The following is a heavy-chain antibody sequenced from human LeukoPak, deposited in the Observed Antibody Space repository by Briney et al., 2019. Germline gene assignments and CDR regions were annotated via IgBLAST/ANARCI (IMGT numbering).Heavy chain of an antibody. CDR1: GFTFSSYG. CDR2: ISGSGGRT. J-gene: IGHJ6*03. D-gene: IGHD3-10*01. CDR3: AKAGRGGAITMVRGVKGDYYYMDV. Sequence: GGTLRLSCGASGFTFSSYGMSWVRQAPGKGLEWVSAISGSGGRTYYADSVKGRFTISRDNSKNMLYLQMTSLRAEDTAVYYCAKAGRGGAITMVRGVKGDYYYMDVWGKGTTVTISS. V-gene: IGHV3-23*01.